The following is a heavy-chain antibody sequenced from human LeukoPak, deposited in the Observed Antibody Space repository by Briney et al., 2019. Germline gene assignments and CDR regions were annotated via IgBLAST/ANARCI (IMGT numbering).Heavy chain of an antibody. V-gene: IGHV5-51*01. Sequence: GESLKISCKGSGYSFTSYWIGWVRQMPGKGLEWMGIIYPGDSDTRYSPSFQGQVTISADKSISTAYLQWSSLKASDTAMYYCARLGHSSSWYYRFDPWGQGTLVTVSS. CDR1: GYSFTSYW. CDR2: IYPGDSDT. D-gene: IGHD6-13*01. CDR3: ARLGHSSSWYYRFDP. J-gene: IGHJ5*02.